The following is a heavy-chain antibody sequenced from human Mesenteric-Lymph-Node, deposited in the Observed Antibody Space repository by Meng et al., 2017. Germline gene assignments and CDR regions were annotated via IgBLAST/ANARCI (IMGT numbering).Heavy chain of an antibody. CDR2: IYHGVNI. CDR3: VRDTRRGGGWFDP. J-gene: IGHJ5*02. Sequence: QLQESGSGLVRPSQTLSLTFAVSGDSLTSGDYAWTWIRQPPGKGLEWIGYIYHGVNIYYTPSLRSRVTISVDKSRNQFSLKLTSVSAADTAVHYCVRDTRRGGGWFDPWGQGTLVTVSS. CDR1: GDSLTSGDYA. D-gene: IGHD3-10*01. V-gene: IGHV4-30-2*01.